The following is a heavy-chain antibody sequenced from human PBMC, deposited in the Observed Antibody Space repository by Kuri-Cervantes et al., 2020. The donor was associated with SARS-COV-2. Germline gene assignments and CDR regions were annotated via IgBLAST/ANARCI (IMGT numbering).Heavy chain of an antibody. D-gene: IGHD2-2*01. CDR3: AKVYGDIVVVPAAKYFQH. Sequence: GESLKISCAASGFTLSSYAMSWVRQAPGKGLEWVSAISGSGGSTYYADSVKGRFTISRDNSKNTLYLQMNSLRAEDTAVYYCAKVYGDIVVVPAAKYFQHWGQGTLVTVSS. CDR1: GFTLSSYA. J-gene: IGHJ1*01. V-gene: IGHV3-23*01. CDR2: ISGSGGST.